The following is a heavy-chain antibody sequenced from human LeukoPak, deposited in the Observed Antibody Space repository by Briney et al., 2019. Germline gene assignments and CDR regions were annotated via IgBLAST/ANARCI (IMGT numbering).Heavy chain of an antibody. Sequence: GGSLRLSCAASGFTFSTYAMSWVRQAPGRGLEWVSAISGSSDTTYYADSVKARFTISRDNSKNTLYLQMNSLRAEDTAVYYCANREGGYTYDPFDYWGQGTLVTVSS. J-gene: IGHJ4*02. CDR3: ANREGGYTYDPFDY. D-gene: IGHD5-18*01. V-gene: IGHV3-23*01. CDR2: ISGSSDTT. CDR1: GFTFSTYA.